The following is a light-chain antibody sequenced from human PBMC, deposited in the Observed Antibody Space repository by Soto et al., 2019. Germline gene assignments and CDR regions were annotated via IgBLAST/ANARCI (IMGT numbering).Light chain of an antibody. CDR3: QQYGSSYPWT. Sequence: EIGLTLSPGTLSLNTGERATLSCRASQSVSSNYLAWYQQKPGQAPRLLIYGASSRATGIPDRFSGSGSGTDFTLTIRRLEPEDFAVYYCQQYGSSYPWTFGQGTRLEIK. J-gene: IGKJ5*01. V-gene: IGKV3-20*01. CDR2: GAS. CDR1: QSVSSNY.